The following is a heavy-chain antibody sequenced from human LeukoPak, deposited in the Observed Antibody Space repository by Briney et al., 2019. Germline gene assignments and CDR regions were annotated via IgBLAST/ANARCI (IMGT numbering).Heavy chain of an antibody. Sequence: SETLSLTCTVSGGSVSSGSYYWSWIRQPPGKGLEWIGYIYYSGSTDYNPSLKSRVAISVDTSKNQFSLKLSSVTAADTAVYYCARGYCSGGSCYSVAFDIWGQGTMVTVSS. J-gene: IGHJ3*02. CDR2: IYYSGST. D-gene: IGHD2-15*01. CDR1: GGSVSSGSYY. V-gene: IGHV4-61*01. CDR3: ARGYCSGGSCYSVAFDI.